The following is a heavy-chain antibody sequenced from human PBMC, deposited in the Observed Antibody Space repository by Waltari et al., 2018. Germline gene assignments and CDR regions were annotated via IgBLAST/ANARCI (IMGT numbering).Heavy chain of an antibody. V-gene: IGHV4-34*02. CDR2: INHAGYT. CDR1: GGSLSSYY. Sequence: QLQLQQWGAGVLQPSETLSLTCAVYGGSLSSYYWGWIRQPPGEGLEWIGEINHAGYTTYHPSLRSQVTLLVDTSKSQFCLKLNSVTAADTAVYYCVRLEDCTGPGGNCYSGDSFAMNVWGQGTTVTVSS. J-gene: IGHJ6*02. D-gene: IGHD2-8*02. CDR3: VRLEDCTGPGGNCYSGDSFAMNV.